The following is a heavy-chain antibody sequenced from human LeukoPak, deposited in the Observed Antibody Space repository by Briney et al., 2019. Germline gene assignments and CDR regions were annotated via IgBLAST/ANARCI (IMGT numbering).Heavy chain of an antibody. V-gene: IGHV3-21*04. CDR1: GFTFSSYG. J-gene: IGHJ4*02. Sequence: GGSLRLSCAASGFTFSSYGMTWVRQAPGKGLEWVSSISSSSSSYISYADSVKGRFTISRDNAKNSLYLQMNSLRAEDTAVYYCAKAPWATVTTIKPYYFDYWGQGTLVTVSS. CDR2: ISSSSSSYI. CDR3: AKAPWATVTTIKPYYFDY. D-gene: IGHD4-17*01.